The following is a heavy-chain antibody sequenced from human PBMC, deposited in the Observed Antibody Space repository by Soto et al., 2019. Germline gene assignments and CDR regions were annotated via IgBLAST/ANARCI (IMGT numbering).Heavy chain of an antibody. D-gene: IGHD2-2*01. CDR2: IKSRTVGGTT. CDR1: GFTFTNAW. V-gene: IGHV3-15*01. CDR3: TTDMRLGSAQLFNY. Sequence: GGSVRLSCAASGFTFTNAWESWVRQAPWKGLEWVGHIKSRTVGGTTAYPTPVNGRFTISRDDSKNTLYLQMNSLKSEDTAVYYCTTDMRLGSAQLFNYWGRGTLVTGSS. J-gene: IGHJ4*02.